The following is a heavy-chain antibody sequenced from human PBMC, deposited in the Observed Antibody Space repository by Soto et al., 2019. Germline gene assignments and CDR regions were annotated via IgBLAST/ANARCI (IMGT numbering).Heavy chain of an antibody. V-gene: IGHV4-30-2*01. CDR3: ARSRFGVVIRSRYNWFDP. J-gene: IGHJ5*02. CDR2: IYHSGST. Sequence: SETLSLTCAVSGGSISSGGYCWSWIRQPPGKGLEWIGYIYHSGSTYYNPSLKSRVTISVDRSKNQFSLKLSSVTAADTAVYYCARSRFGVVIRSRYNWFDPWGQGTLVTVSS. D-gene: IGHD3-3*01. CDR1: GGSISSGGYC.